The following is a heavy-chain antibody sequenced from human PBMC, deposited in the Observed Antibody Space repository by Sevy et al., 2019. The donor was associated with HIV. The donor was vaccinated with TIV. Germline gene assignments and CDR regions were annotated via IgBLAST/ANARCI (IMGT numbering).Heavy chain of an antibody. J-gene: IGHJ6*03. CDR3: ARQRSQGVAGTIYYYHLDV. CDR2: TRSEGNNYAT. CDR1: GFTFSGSA. D-gene: IGHD6-19*01. V-gene: IGHV3-73*01. Sequence: GGSLRLSCAASGFTFSGSAIHWVRQASGKGLEWVGHTRSEGNNYATAYAASLKGRFTISRDDSKTTAYLQMSSLTTEATAVYYCARQRSQGVAGTIYYYHLDVWGKGTPVTVSS.